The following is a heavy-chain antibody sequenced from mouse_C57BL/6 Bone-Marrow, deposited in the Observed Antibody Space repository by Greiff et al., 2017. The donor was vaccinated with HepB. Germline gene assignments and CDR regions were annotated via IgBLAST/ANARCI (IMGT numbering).Heavy chain of an antibody. V-gene: IGHV5-15*01. CDR2: ISNLAYSI. Sequence: EVHLVESGGGLVQPGGSLKLSCAASGSTFSDYGMAWVRQAPRKGPEWVAFISNLAYSIYYADTVTGRFTISRENAKNTLYLEMSSLRPEDTAMYYCARKGDYYGNSYWYFDVWGTGTTVTVSS. D-gene: IGHD1-1*01. CDR1: GSTFSDYG. CDR3: ARKGDYYGNSYWYFDV. J-gene: IGHJ1*03.